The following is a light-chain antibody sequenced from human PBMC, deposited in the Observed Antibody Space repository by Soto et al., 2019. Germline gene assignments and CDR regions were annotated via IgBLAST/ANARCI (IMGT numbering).Light chain of an antibody. J-gene: IGLJ2*01. CDR3: SSYTTSSTVI. CDR2: EVT. Sequence: QSVLTQPASVSGSPGQSITISCTGTSSDVGRYNYVSWYQHHPGTVPKLMIYEVTNRPSGVSNRFSGSKSGNTASLTISGLQTEDEADYYCSSYTTSSTVIFGGGTQLTVL. CDR1: SSDVGRYNY. V-gene: IGLV2-14*01.